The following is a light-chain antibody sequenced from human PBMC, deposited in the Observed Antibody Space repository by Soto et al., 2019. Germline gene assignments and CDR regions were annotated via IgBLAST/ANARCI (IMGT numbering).Light chain of an antibody. Sequence: QSALTQPASVSGSPGQSITVSCTGTSSDVVGFYYVSWYQHHPGKAPKLMIFEVNNRPSGVSDRFSGSQSGNTASLTISGLQAEDEADYYCSAYTGRSAAYVFGTGTKVTVL. J-gene: IGLJ1*01. CDR3: SAYTGRSAAYV. V-gene: IGLV2-14*01. CDR2: EVN. CDR1: SSDVVGFYY.